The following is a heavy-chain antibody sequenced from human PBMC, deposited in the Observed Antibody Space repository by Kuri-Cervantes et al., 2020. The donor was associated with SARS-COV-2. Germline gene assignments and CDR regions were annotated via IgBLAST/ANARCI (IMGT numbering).Heavy chain of an antibody. CDR1: GYTFTSYG. J-gene: IGHJ6*02. V-gene: IGHV1-18*01. CDR2: ISAYNGNT. D-gene: IGHD3-3*01. CDR3: ARVEVTILGVVIYGMDV. Sequence: ASVKVSCKASGYTFTSYGISWVRQAPGQGLEWMGWISAYNGNTNYAQKLQGRVTMTTDTSTSTAYMELRSLRSDDTAVYYCARVEVTILGVVIYGMDVWGQGTTVTVSS.